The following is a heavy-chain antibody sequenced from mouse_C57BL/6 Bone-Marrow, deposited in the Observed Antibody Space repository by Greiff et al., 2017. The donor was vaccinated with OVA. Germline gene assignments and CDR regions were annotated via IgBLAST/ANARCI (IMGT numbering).Heavy chain of an antibody. Sequence: VKVVESGPGLVQPSQSLSITCTVSGFSLTSYGVHWVRQSPGKGLEWLGVIWSGGSTDYNAAFISRLSISKDNSKSQVFFKMNSLQADDTAIYYCARNRMGGWLDFDYWGQGTTLTVSS. CDR1: GFSLTSYG. D-gene: IGHD2-3*01. V-gene: IGHV2-2*01. CDR2: IWSGGST. J-gene: IGHJ2*01. CDR3: ARNRMGGWLDFDY.